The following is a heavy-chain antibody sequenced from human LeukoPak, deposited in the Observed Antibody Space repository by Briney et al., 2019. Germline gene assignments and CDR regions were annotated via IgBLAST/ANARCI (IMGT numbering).Heavy chain of an antibody. CDR2: ISYDGSHE. V-gene: IGHV3-30*18. J-gene: IGHJ4*02. CDR1: GFTFSSYG. Sequence: GGSLRLSCAASGFTFSSYGMHWVRQAPGKGLEWVAVISYDGSHEYYADSVKGRFIISRDNSKNTLYLQMNSLRAEDTAVYYCAKGPYYNSGSYVHEIDYWGQGTLVTVSS. CDR3: AKGPYYNSGSYVHEIDY. D-gene: IGHD3-10*01.